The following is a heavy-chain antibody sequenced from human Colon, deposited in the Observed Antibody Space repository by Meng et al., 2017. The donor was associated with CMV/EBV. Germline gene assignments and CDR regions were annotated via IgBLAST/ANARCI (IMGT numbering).Heavy chain of an antibody. D-gene: IGHD4-23*01. Sequence: SLKISCVVSGFTFDEYAMHWVRQGPGKGLEWVSSISWNSEIIGYADSVKGRFTISRDNAKNSLYLQMDNLRVEDTALYYCATGGGNPRFPCDFWGQGTLVTVSS. CDR3: ATGGGNPRFPCDF. J-gene: IGHJ4*02. V-gene: IGHV3-9*01. CDR2: ISWNSEII. CDR1: GFTFDEYA.